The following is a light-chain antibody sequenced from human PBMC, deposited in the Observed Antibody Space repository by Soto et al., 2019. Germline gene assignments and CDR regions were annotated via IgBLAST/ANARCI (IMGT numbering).Light chain of an antibody. CDR3: QQRSNWPWT. CDR1: RSVSTY. V-gene: IGKV3-11*01. CDR2: DAS. J-gene: IGKJ1*01. Sequence: EIVLTQSPVTLSLSPVYIASLSCRASRSVSTYLAWYQQKPGQAPRLLIYDASSRATGIPARFSGSGSGTDFTLTISSLEPEDFAVYYCQQRSNWPWTFGQGTKVDIK.